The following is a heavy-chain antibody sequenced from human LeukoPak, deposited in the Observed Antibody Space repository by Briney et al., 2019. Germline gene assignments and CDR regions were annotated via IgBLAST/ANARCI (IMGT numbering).Heavy chain of an antibody. CDR1: GFTFSSYA. CDR3: ARDASTRCYLCEVDY. J-gene: IGHJ4*02. V-gene: IGHV3-21*01. D-gene: IGHD2-2*01. Sequence: GGSLGLSCAASGFTFSSYAMSWVRQAPGKGLEWVSSISASSNYIYYAESVKGRFTISRDNAKNSLYLQMSSLRAEDTAVYYCARDASTRCYLCEVDYWGQGTLVTVSS. CDR2: ISASSNYI.